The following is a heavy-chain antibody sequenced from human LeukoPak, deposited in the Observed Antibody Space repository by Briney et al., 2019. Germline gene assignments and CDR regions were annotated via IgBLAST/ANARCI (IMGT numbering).Heavy chain of an antibody. CDR3: ARGQYYYGYKVNWFDP. D-gene: IGHD3-10*01. CDR1: GGSFSGYY. V-gene: IGHV4-34*01. CDR2: INHSGST. Sequence: SETLSLTCAVYGGSFSGYYWSWIRQPPGKGLEWIGEINHSGSTNYNPSLKSRVTISVDTSKNQFSLKLSSVTAADTAVYYCARGQYYYGYKVNWFDPWGQGTLVTVSS. J-gene: IGHJ5*02.